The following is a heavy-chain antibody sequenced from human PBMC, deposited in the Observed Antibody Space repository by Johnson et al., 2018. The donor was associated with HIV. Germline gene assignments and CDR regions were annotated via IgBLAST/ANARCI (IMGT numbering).Heavy chain of an antibody. V-gene: IGHV3-30*03. Sequence: QVQLVESGGGVVQPGRSLRLSCATSRFTFSNYGMHWVRQAPGKGLEWVAVISSDGSNKYYADSVKGRFTISRDNSKNTLYLQMNSLRAEDTAVYYCARDGLEVDAFDIWGQGTMVTVSS. CDR2: ISSDGSNK. CDR1: RFTFSNYG. CDR3: ARDGLEVDAFDI. D-gene: IGHD3-3*01. J-gene: IGHJ3*02.